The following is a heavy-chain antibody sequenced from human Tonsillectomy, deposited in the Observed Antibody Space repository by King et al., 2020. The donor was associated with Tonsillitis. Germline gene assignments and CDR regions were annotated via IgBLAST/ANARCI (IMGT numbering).Heavy chain of an antibody. CDR2: MNPNSGNA. CDR1: GYTFSNYD. Sequence: VQLVESGAEVKKPGASVTVSCEASGYTFSNYDIMWVRQATGHGLEWVGWMNPNSGNAGSAQMFQGRVTMTRSTSITTAYMELSGLRSEDTAVYYCTRAHCGDGRCDWFDPWGQGTLVTVSS. D-gene: IGHD2-15*01. V-gene: IGHV1-8*01. J-gene: IGHJ5*02. CDR3: TRAHCGDGRCDWFDP.